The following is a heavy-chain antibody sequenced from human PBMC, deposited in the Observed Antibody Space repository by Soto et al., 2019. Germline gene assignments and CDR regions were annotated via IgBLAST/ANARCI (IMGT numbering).Heavy chain of an antibody. V-gene: IGHV3-7*04. CDR1: GFTFSSYC. D-gene: IGHD1-7*01. CDR3: ARVPSTRDIWSYGVGGRYYYYYMDV. Sequence: EVQLVESGGGLVQPGGSLRLSCEASGFTFSSYCMTWVRQAPGKGLEWVAHIKQDGSERYYVDPVKGRFTISRDNAKNSLYLQMNSLRAEDTAVYYCARVPSTRDIWSYGVGGRYYYYYMDVWGKWTTVTVSS. J-gene: IGHJ6*03. CDR2: IKQDGSER.